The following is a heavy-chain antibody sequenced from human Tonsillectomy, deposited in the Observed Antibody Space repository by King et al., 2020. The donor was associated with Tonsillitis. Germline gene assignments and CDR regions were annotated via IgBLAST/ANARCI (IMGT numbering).Heavy chain of an antibody. CDR1: GFTFSSYD. D-gene: IGHD1-26*01. CDR2: IGTAGDT. J-gene: IGHJ2*01. CDR3: VGATSYWYCDL. V-gene: IGHV3-13*01. Sequence: VQLVESGGGLVQPGGSLRLSCAASGFTFSSYDMHWVRQATGKGLEWVSAIGTAGDTYYPGSVKGRFTISRENAKNSLYLQMNSLRGGDTAVYYCVGATSYWYCDLWGRGTLVTVSS.